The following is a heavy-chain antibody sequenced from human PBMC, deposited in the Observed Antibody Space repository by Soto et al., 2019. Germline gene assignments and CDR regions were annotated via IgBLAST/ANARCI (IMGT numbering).Heavy chain of an antibody. CDR3: AHRGGATVGLYYFDY. D-gene: IGHD3-10*01. CDR1: GFSLSTTGVG. Sequence: ESGPTLVNPTQTLTLTCTFSGFSLSTTGVGVSWIRQSPGKALEWLALIYWHDDKRYSPSLSSRLSITKDTSKNQVVLTMTDMDPVDTATYYCAHRGGATVGLYYFDYWGQGALVTVSS. J-gene: IGHJ4*02. V-gene: IGHV2-5*01. CDR2: IYWHDDK.